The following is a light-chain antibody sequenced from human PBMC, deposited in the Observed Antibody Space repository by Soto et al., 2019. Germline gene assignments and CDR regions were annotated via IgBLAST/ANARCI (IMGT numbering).Light chain of an antibody. J-gene: IGLJ1*01. CDR2: EVT. Sequence: QSALTQPASVSGSPGQSITISCTGASSDVGLYDFVSWYQQHPGKAPKLLIYEVTYRPSGVPDRFSGSKSGTSASLAISGLRSEDEADYYCATWDDSLSGHYVFGTGTKVTVL. CDR1: SSDVGLYDF. CDR3: ATWDDSLSGHYV. V-gene: IGLV2-14*01.